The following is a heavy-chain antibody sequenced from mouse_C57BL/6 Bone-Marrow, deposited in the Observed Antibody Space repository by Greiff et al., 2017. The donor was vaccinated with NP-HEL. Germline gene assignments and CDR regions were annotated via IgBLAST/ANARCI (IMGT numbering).Heavy chain of an antibody. J-gene: IGHJ1*03. V-gene: IGHV5-2*01. CDR2: INSDGGST. CDR1: EYEFPSHD. D-gene: IGHD1-1*01. CDR3: ARHGDYYGSSYWYFGV. Sequence: EVKLMESGGGLVQPGESLKLSCESNEYEFPSHDMSWVRKTPEKRLELVAAINSDGGSTYYPDTMERRFIISRDNTKKTLYLQMSSLRSEDTALYYCARHGDYYGSSYWYFGVWGTGTTVTVSS.